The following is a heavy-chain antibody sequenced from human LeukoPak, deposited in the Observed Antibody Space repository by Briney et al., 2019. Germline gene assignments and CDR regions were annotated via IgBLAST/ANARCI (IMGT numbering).Heavy chain of an antibody. CDR1: GFTFSSYA. CDR3: ARATGIAVAFDY. Sequence: PGGSLRLSCAASGFTFSSYAMHWVRQAPGKGLEWVAVISYDGSNKYYADSVKGRFTISRDNSKNTLYLQMNSLRAGDTAVYYCARATGIAVAFDYWGQGTLVTVSS. V-gene: IGHV3-30-3*01. CDR2: ISYDGSNK. D-gene: IGHD6-19*01. J-gene: IGHJ4*02.